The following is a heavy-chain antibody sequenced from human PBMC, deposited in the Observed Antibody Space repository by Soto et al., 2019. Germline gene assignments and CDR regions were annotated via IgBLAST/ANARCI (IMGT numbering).Heavy chain of an antibody. V-gene: IGHV4-59*01. J-gene: IGHJ6*02. D-gene: IGHD3-22*01. Sequence: QVQLQESGPGLVKPSETLSLTCPVSGGSISSYYWSWIRQPPGKGLEWIGYISYSGSTNYNPSLKSRVTISVDTSKNQFSLKLSSVTAADTAVYYCARDVPMIVGLNYYYYGMDVWGQGTTVTVSS. CDR2: ISYSGST. CDR3: ARDVPMIVGLNYYYYGMDV. CDR1: GGSISSYY.